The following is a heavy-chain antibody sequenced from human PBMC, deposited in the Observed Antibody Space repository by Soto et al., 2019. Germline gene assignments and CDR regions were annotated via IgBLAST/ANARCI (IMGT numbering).Heavy chain of an antibody. CDR3: ARGVLGGYSGYDDAFDI. V-gene: IGHV3-13*01. J-gene: IGHJ3*02. Sequence: GESLKISCAASGFTFSSYDMHWVRQATGKGLEWVSAIGTAGDTYYPGSVKGRFTISRENAKNSLYLQMNSLRAGDTAVYYCARGVLGGYSGYDDAFDIWGQGTMVTVSS. CDR1: GFTFSSYD. D-gene: IGHD5-12*01. CDR2: IGTAGDT.